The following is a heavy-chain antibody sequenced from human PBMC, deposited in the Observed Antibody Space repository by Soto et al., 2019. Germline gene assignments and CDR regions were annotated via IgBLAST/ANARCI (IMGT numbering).Heavy chain of an antibody. Sequence: ASVKVSCKASGYTFTGYYMHWVRQAPGQGLEWMGWINPNSGGTNYAQKFQGWVTMTRDTSISTAYMELSGLRSDDTAVYYCARNIVGANHDAFDIWGQGTMVTVSS. CDR2: INPNSGGT. CDR1: GYTFTGYY. V-gene: IGHV1-2*04. J-gene: IGHJ3*02. D-gene: IGHD1-26*01. CDR3: ARNIVGANHDAFDI.